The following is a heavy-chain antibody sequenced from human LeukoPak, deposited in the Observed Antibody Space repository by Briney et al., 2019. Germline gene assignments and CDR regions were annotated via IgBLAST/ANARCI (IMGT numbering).Heavy chain of an antibody. V-gene: IGHV1-69*13. D-gene: IGHD4-11*01. Sequence: SVKVSCKASGGTFSSYAISWVRQAPGQGLEWMGGIIPIFGTANYAQKFQGRVTITADESTSTAYMELSSLRSEDTAVYYCARGTPGYSDYLYYFDYWGQGTLVTVSS. CDR3: ARGTPGYSDYLYYFDY. J-gene: IGHJ4*02. CDR1: GGTFSSYA. CDR2: IIPIFGTA.